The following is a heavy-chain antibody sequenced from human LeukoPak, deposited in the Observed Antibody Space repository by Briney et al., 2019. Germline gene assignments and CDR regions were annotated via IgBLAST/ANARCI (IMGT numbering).Heavy chain of an antibody. D-gene: IGHD1-26*01. J-gene: IGHJ4*02. V-gene: IGHV3-53*01. CDR2: IYSGGRT. CDR3: ARAGVGATFFYFDY. CDR1: GFPVSSNF. Sequence: GGSLRLSCAASGFPVSSNFMTWVRQGPGKGLEWVSVIYSGGRTNYADSVKGRFTISTDNSQNTLYLQMNSLRAEDTAVYYCARAGVGATFFYFDYWGQGTLVTVSS.